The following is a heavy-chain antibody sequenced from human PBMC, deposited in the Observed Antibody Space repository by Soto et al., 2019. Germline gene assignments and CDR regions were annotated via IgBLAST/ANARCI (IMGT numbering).Heavy chain of an antibody. J-gene: IGHJ4*02. CDR3: AKGGSSRQWLVGAFDY. D-gene: IGHD6-19*01. V-gene: IGHV3-30*18. CDR2: ISYDGSSK. CDR1: GFTFSSSG. Sequence: GGSLRLSCAASGFTFSSSGMHWVRQAPGKGLEWVAVISYDGSSKYYADSVEGRSTISRDISKNTLYLQMNSLRAEDTAVYYCAKGGSSRQWLVGAFDYWGQGTLVTVSS.